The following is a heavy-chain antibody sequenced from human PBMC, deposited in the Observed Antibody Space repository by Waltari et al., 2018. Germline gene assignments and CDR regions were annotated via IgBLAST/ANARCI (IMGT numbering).Heavy chain of an antibody. CDR1: GGSISRGSYY. D-gene: IGHD6-6*01. J-gene: IGHJ2*01. V-gene: IGHV4-61*02. CDR2: IYTSGST. CDR3: ARGGAARPPSYWYFDL. Sequence: QVQLQESGPGLVKPSQTLSLTCTVSGGSISRGSYYRSWIRQPAGKGLEWIGRIYTSGSTNYNPSLKSRVTISVDTSKNQFSLKLSSVTAADTAVYYCARGGAARPPSYWYFDLWGRGTLVTVSS.